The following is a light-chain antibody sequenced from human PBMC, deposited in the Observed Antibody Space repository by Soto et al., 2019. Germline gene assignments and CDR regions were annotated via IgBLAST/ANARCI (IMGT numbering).Light chain of an antibody. Sequence: EIVFTQSPGTLSLSPGERATLSCRASQSVSSNYIAWYQQNPGQAPRLLIYGASTRATGIPDRFSGSGSGTDFTLTISRLEPEDFAVYFCQQYGRSPPFAFGQGTK. CDR3: QQYGRSPPFA. CDR1: QSVSSNY. V-gene: IGKV3-20*01. CDR2: GAS. J-gene: IGKJ2*01.